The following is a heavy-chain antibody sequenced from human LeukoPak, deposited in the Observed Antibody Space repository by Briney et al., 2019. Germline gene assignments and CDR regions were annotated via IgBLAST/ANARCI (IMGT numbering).Heavy chain of an antibody. J-gene: IGHJ6*03. CDR3: AGAHSGYAENYYYYYMDV. V-gene: IGHV3-20*04. Sequence: GGTLRLSCAASGCTFGGYGMSWVRQAPGKGLEWVTGINCNGGSTGYAASVKGRFTISRDNAKNSLYLQVTSLRAEDTALYYCAGAHSGYAENYYYYYMDVWGKGTTVTVSS. D-gene: IGHD5-12*01. CDR2: INCNGGST. CDR1: GCTFGGYG.